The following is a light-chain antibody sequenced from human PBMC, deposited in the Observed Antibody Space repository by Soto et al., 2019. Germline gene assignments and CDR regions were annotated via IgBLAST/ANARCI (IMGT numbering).Light chain of an antibody. CDR1: QTVRNNY. Sequence: EFVLTQSPVTLSLSPGERATLSCRASQTVRNNYLAWYQQKPGQAPRLLIYDASSRATGIPDRFSGGGSGTDFTLTISRLEPEDFAVYYCQQYGSSGTFGQGTKVDI. V-gene: IGKV3-20*01. J-gene: IGKJ1*01. CDR3: QQYGSSGT. CDR2: DAS.